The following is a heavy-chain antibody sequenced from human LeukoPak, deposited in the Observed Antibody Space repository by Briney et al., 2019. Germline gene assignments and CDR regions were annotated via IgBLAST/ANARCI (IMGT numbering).Heavy chain of an antibody. Sequence: GGSLRLSCAASGFTFDDYAMHWVRQAPGKGLEWVSGISWYSGSIGYAGSVKGRFTISRDNAKNSLYLQMNSLRAEDTASYYCAKDMVAKNGYDLYYFDYWGQGTLVTVSS. V-gene: IGHV3-9*01. CDR3: AKDMVAKNGYDLYYFDY. CDR2: ISWYSGSI. J-gene: IGHJ4*02. CDR1: GFTFDDYA. D-gene: IGHD5-12*01.